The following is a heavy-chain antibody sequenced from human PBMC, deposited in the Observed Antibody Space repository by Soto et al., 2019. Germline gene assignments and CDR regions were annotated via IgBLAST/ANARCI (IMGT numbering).Heavy chain of an antibody. J-gene: IGHJ6*02. CDR2: ISYDGSNK. CDR3: ARGYGSGSYYPYYYYGMDV. CDR1: GFTFSSYA. D-gene: IGHD3-10*01. V-gene: IGHV3-30-3*01. Sequence: QAQLVESGGGVVQPGRSLRLSCAASGFTFSSYAMHWVRQAPGKGLEWVAVISYDGSNKYYADSVKGRFTISRDNSKNTLYLQMNSLRAEDTAVYYCARGYGSGSYYPYYYYGMDVWGQGTTVTVSS.